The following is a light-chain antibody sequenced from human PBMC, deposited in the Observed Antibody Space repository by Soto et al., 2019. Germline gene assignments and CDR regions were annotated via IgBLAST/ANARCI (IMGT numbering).Light chain of an antibody. Sequence: QSVLTQPASVFGSRGQSITISCTGTSSDVGGYNFVSWYQQHPGKAPKLMIYEVSSRPSGVSDRFSGSKSGNTASLTISGLQAEDEADYYCTSYTSSSTPVFGTGTKVTVL. CDR3: TSYTSSSTPV. CDR1: SSDVGGYNF. CDR2: EVS. J-gene: IGLJ1*01. V-gene: IGLV2-14*03.